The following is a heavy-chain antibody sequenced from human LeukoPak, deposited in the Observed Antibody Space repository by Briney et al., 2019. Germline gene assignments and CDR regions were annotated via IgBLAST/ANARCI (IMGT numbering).Heavy chain of an antibody. D-gene: IGHD6-6*01. CDR2: ISSSGSTI. CDR3: ARDGRQLVPFDY. CDR1: GLTFSDYY. J-gene: IGHJ4*02. V-gene: IGHV3-11*01. Sequence: GGSLRLSCAASGLTFSDYYMSWIRLAPGKGLEWVSYISSSGSTIYYADSVKGRFTISRDNAKNSLYLQMNSLRAEDTAVYYCARDGRQLVPFDYWGQGTLVTVSS.